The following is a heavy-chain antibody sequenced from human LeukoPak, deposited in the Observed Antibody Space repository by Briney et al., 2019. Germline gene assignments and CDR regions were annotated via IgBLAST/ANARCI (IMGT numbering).Heavy chain of an antibody. V-gene: IGHV4-34*01. CDR3: ASLVGATPVAWFDP. CDR2: ISHSGST. Sequence: SETLSLTCAVYGGSFSGYYWSWIRQPPGKGLEWIGEISHSGSTNYNPSLKSRVTISVDTSKNQFSLKLSSVTAADTAVYYCASLVGATPVAWFDPWGQGTLVTVSS. CDR1: GGSFSGYY. J-gene: IGHJ5*02. D-gene: IGHD1-26*01.